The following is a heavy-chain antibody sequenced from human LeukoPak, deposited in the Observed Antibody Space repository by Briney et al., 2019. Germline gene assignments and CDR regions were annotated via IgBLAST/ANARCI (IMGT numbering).Heavy chain of an antibody. V-gene: IGHV3-20*04. J-gene: IGHJ4*02. CDR1: GFNFDDYG. CDR2: VNSNGRSA. Sequence: PGGSLRLSCAASGFNFDDYGMTWVRHIPGKGLEWVAGVNSNGRSAGYADAVRGRFTISRDNYKNSLYLDMGSLRLEDTAFYYCTRGYSTRHFPFDSWGQGTLVTVSS. D-gene: IGHD2-2*01. CDR3: TRGYSTRHFPFDS.